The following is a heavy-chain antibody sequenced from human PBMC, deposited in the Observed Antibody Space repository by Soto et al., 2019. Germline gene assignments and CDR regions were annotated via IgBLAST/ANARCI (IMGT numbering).Heavy chain of an antibody. D-gene: IGHD6-6*01. CDR2: IYYSGST. J-gene: IGHJ4*02. CDR3: AGDRSNSPDYFDY. Sequence: SETLSLTCTVSGGSISSDDYYWSWIRQPPGKGLEWIGYIYYSGSTSYNPSLKSRLTISLDTSKNQFSLKLSSVSAADTAVYYCAGDRSNSPDYFDYWGQGTLVTVSS. V-gene: IGHV4-30-4*01. CDR1: GGSISSDDYY.